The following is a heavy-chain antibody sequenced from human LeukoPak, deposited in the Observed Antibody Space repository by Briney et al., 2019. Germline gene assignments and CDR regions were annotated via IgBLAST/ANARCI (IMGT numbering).Heavy chain of an antibody. J-gene: IGHJ4*02. D-gene: IGHD4-17*01. V-gene: IGHV3-23*01. CDR2: ISISGSKT. CDR1: EFDFSSHA. CDR3: ANEIRPDDY. Sequence: GGSLRLSCAASEFDFSSHAMTWVRQAPGKGLEWVSAISISGSKTYYADSVKGRFTISRDNSKNTLYLQMNSLRAEDTAVYYCANEIRPDDYWGQGTQVTVSS.